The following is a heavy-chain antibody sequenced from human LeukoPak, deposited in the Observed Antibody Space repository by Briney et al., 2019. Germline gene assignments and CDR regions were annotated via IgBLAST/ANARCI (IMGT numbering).Heavy chain of an antibody. J-gene: IGHJ5*02. CDR1: GFTVSSNY. CDR2: IYSGGST. D-gene: IGHD4-17*01. V-gene: IGHV3-53*01. CDR3: ARETDYGDYEAFDP. Sequence: GGSLRLSCAASGFTVSSNYMSWVRQAPGKGLEWVSVIYSGGSTYYADSVKGRFTISRDNSKNTLYLQMNSLRAEDTAVYYCARETDYGDYEAFDPWGQGTLGTVSS.